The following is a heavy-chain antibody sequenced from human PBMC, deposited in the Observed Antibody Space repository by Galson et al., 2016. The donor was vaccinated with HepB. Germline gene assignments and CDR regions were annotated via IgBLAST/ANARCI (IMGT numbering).Heavy chain of an antibody. J-gene: IGHJ5*01. Sequence: LSLTCTVSGGSIISSDYYWGWVRQPPGKGLEWIGSIYYSGGTYNNPSLRSRVTLSVDTSREQFSLRLTSVTAADRGLYYCARHARYSYGYRWFDSWGQGTLVIVSS. CDR3: ARHARYSYGYRWFDS. V-gene: IGHV4-39*01. D-gene: IGHD5-18*01. CDR1: GGSIISSDYY. CDR2: IYYSGGT.